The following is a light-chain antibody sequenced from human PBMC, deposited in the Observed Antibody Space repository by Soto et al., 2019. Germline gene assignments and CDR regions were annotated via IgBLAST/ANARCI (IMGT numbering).Light chain of an antibody. V-gene: IGKV3D-15*01. Sequence: EVVMTQSPATLSVSPGERATLSCRASQSVSSNLAWYQQNPGQAPRLLIFGASTRATGIPARFSGSGSGIEFTLTISSLQSEDFAGYYCQKYNNWPLYTFGQGTKLEIK. J-gene: IGKJ2*01. CDR3: QKYNNWPLYT. CDR2: GAS. CDR1: QSVSSN.